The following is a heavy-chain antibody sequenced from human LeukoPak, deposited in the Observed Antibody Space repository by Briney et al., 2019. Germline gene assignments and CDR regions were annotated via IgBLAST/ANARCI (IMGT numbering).Heavy chain of an antibody. CDR2: ISSSGSTI. J-gene: IGHJ4*02. CDR1: GFTFSSYE. D-gene: IGHD2-8*01. V-gene: IGHV3-48*03. Sequence: GGSLRLSCAASGFTFSSYEMNWVRQAPGKGLEWVSYISSSGSTIYYADSVKGRFTISRDNAKNSLYLQMNSLRAEDTAAYYCARAGYCTNGVCRGDFDYWGQGTLVTVSS. CDR3: ARAGYCTNGVCRGDFDY.